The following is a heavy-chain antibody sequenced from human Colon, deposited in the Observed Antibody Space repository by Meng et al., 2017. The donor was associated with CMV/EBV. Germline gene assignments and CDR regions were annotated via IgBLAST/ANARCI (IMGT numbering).Heavy chain of an antibody. V-gene: IGHV4-39*07. Sequence: QLLLQASGPGLVKPSETLSLTCTFSGGSISSSSYYWGWIRQPPGKGLEWIGSIYYSGSTYYNPSLKSRVTISVDTSKNQFSLKLSSVTAADTAVYYCARAAAAGEYYFDYWGQGTLVTVSS. CDR3: ARAAAAGEYYFDY. D-gene: IGHD6-13*01. J-gene: IGHJ4*02. CDR2: IYYSGST. CDR1: GGSISSSSYY.